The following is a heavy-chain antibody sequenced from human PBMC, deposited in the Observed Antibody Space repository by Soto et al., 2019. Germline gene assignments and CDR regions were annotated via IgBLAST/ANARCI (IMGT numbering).Heavy chain of an antibody. J-gene: IGHJ4*02. CDR2: SNGSGDST. Sequence: XGTLTLSCAASGFTLSSYALNWGRQAPGTGLDRVSGSNGSGDSTYYADSLMSRCTISRDNSKNTLYPQINSLRAEDTAVYYYSKEGPRVLDNWNYRGDFDYWGQGTLVTVSS. V-gene: IGHV3-23*01. D-gene: IGHD1-7*01. CDR1: GFTLSSYA. CDR3: SKEGPRVLDNWNYRGDFDY.